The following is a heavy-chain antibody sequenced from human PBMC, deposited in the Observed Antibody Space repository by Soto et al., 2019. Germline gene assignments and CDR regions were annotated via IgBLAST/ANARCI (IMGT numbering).Heavy chain of an antibody. CDR2: ILDNGSQQ. J-gene: IGHJ3*01. D-gene: IGHD3-3*01. V-gene: IGHV3-33*01. CDR3: VIDDDFEPNALDV. Sequence: QMQLVESGGGVVQPGRSLRLSCAASGFTFSNYGMHWVRQAPGKGLEWVSLILDNGSQQFYRDSVKGRFTISRDNSRNTLYLQMNSLRDDDTALYYCVIDDDFEPNALDVWGQGTMVSVSS. CDR1: GFTFSNYG.